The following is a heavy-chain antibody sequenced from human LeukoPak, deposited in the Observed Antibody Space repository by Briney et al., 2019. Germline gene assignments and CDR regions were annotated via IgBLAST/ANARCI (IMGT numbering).Heavy chain of an antibody. V-gene: IGHV4-39*07. J-gene: IGHJ6*02. CDR3: ARVGRWFGELDYYYYGMDV. CDR2: AYYSGTT. D-gene: IGHD3-10*01. Sequence: SETLSLTCTVSGGSISNSNYYWGWIRQPPGKGLEWIGGAYYSGTTYYNPSLKSRVTISVDTSKSQFSLKLSSVTAADTAVYCCARVGRWFGELDYYYYGMDVWGQGTTVTVSS. CDR1: GGSISNSNYY.